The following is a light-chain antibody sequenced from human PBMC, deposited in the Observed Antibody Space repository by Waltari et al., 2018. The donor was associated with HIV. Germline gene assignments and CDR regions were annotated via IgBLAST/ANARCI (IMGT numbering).Light chain of an antibody. J-gene: IGLJ2*01. V-gene: IGLV1-40*01. CDR1: SSNIGAGYD. CDR3: QSYDSSLTGSV. Sequence: QSVLTQPPSVSGAPGQRVTISCTGSSSNIGAGYDVHWYQQVPGTAPKLLINGNNHRPSGVPDRFSASKSGASPSLAITGLQAEDEADYYCQSYDSSLTGSVFGGGTKLTVL. CDR2: GNN.